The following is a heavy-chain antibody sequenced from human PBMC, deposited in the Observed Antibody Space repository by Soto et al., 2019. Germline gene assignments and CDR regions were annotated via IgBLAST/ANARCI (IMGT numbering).Heavy chain of an antibody. Sequence: HLGGSLRPSSISLGFTLRMVDMTGARYAPTQGMEWVSYISSSGISDIYYADSVKGRFAISRENAKNSLYLQMNSLRAEDTAVYYCARDRLSPDGVSPGYRFYDMDASGQGSTVSVSS. CDR3: ARDRLSPDGVSPGYRFYDMDA. D-gene: IGHD3-16*02. CDR1: GFTLRMVD. J-gene: IGHJ6*01. CDR2: ISSSGISDI. V-gene: IGHV3-48*03.